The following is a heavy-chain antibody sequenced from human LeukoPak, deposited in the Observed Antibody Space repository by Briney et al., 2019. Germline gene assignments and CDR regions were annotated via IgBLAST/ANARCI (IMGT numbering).Heavy chain of an antibody. CDR1: GGSFSGYY. CDR3: AREDPSGKCSGGSCYSPPPPDY. D-gene: IGHD2-15*01. J-gene: IGHJ4*02. CDR2: INHNGST. Sequence: SETLSLTCAVYGGSFSGYYWSWIRQPPGKGLEWIGEINHNGSTNYNPSLKSRVTISVDTSKNQFSLKLSSVTAADTAVYYCAREDPSGKCSGGSCYSPPPPDYWGQGTLVTVSS. V-gene: IGHV4-34*01.